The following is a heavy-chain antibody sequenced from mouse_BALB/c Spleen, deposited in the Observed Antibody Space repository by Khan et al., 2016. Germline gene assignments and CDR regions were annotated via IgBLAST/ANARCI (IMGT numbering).Heavy chain of an antibody. J-gene: IGHJ2*01. D-gene: IGHD2-2*01. V-gene: IGHV3-2*02. CDR1: GYSITSDYA. Sequence: EVQLQESGPGLVKPSQSLSLTCNVTGYSITSDYAWNWIRQFPGNKLEWMGYISYSGSSSYNPSLKSRISVTRDTSKNQFFLQLNSVTTEDTATXYCARSPHYGYDPYYFDYWGQGTTLTVSS. CDR2: ISYSGSS. CDR3: ARSPHYGYDPYYFDY.